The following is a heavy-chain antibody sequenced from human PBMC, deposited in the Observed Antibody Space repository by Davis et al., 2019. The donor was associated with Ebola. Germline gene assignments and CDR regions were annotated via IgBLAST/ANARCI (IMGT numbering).Heavy chain of an antibody. Sequence: GESLKISCAASGFTFSSYAMSWVRQAPGKGLEWVSSITGSSTYIEYADSVKGRFIISRDNSKNSLYLQMNSLRAEDTAVYYCANTKAYSSGFEDWGQGTVVTVSS. CDR3: ANTKAYSSGFED. J-gene: IGHJ4*02. D-gene: IGHD6-25*01. CDR1: GFTFSSYA. V-gene: IGHV3-21*01. CDR2: ITGSSTYI.